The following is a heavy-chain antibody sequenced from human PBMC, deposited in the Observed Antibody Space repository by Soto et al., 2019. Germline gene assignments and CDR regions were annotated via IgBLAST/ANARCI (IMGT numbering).Heavy chain of an antibody. D-gene: IGHD2-8*01. CDR3: AKNGQPPYYYYGRDV. CDR1: GYTFSRYG. J-gene: IGHJ6*02. CDR2: ISGYNGDT. V-gene: IGHV1-18*01. Sequence: QGQLVQSGPEVKKPGASVKVSCKTSGYTFSRYGISWVRQAPGQGLEWMGRISGYNGDTNYAQKVQGRVTMTVDTSTYTAYMELRSLTSDDTAIYYCAKNGQPPYYYYGRDVWGQGTTVTVSS.